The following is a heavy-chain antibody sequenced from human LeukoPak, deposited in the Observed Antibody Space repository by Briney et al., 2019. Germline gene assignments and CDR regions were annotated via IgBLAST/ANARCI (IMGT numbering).Heavy chain of an antibody. Sequence: PGGSLRLSCGASRFTFSSYEVNWVRQAPGKGLEWVSHISSNGSSTYYADSMRGRFTISRDNAKNSLFLQMNSLRAEDTAVNYCATTMRLDSWGQGTLVTVSS. CDR1: RFTFSSYE. J-gene: IGHJ4*02. CDR3: ATTMRLDS. D-gene: IGHD3-22*01. V-gene: IGHV3-48*03. CDR2: ISSNGSST.